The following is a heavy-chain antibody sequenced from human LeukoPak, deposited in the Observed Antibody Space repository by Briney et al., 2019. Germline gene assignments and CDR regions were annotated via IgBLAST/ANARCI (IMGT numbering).Heavy chain of an antibody. CDR3: TGYDIPYTFEF. J-gene: IGHJ4*02. V-gene: IGHV4-4*02. D-gene: IGHD2-2*01. CDR1: GDSISRGTW. CDR2: IVHSGNT. Sequence: SETLSLTCAVSGDSISRGTWWTWVRQSPGKGLQWIGDIVHSGNTNYNPSLRSRLTISLDKSRNQFSLKLNSVTAADTAVYYCTGYDIPYTFEFWGQGTLVTVSS.